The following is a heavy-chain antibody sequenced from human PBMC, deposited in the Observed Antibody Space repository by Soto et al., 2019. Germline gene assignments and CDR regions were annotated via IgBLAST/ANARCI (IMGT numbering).Heavy chain of an antibody. J-gene: IGHJ4*02. Sequence: GSLRLSCEVSGLTFSKFEMTWVRQAPGQGLEWVSSISSDGATIYYAGSVKGRFTISRDNDKNLLYLQMNSLKGEDTATYYCVRVGIVARPYWGQRTPVTVSS. CDR3: VRVGIVARPY. V-gene: IGHV3-48*03. CDR2: ISSDGATI. D-gene: IGHD2-21*01. CDR1: GLTFSKFE.